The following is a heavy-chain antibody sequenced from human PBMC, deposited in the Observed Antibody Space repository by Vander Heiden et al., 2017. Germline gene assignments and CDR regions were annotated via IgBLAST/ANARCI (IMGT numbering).Heavy chain of an antibody. V-gene: IGHV3-21*01. CDR2: ISRSGSHI. J-gene: IGHJ4*02. Sequence: EVQVVASGGGLVKPGGSLRLSCAASGFTFSSYSMNWVRQAPGKGLEWVSSISRSGSHIYYADSMKGRFTISRDNAKNSLYLQMNSLRAEDTAMYYCARDLAAAGRGYWGQGTLVTVSS. CDR3: ARDLAAAGRGY. D-gene: IGHD6-13*01. CDR1: GFTFSSYS.